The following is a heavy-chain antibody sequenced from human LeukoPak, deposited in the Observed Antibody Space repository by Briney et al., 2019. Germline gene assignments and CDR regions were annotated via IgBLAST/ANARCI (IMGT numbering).Heavy chain of an antibody. CDR1: GFTFSSYE. D-gene: IGHD1-26*01. CDR2: ISSSGSTI. V-gene: IGHV3-48*03. Sequence: GGSLRLSCAASGFTFSSYEMNWVRQAPGKGLEWVSYISSSGSTIYYADSVKGRFTISRDNAKNSLYLQMNSLRAEDTAVYYCAPLSGSYFGDDALDIWGQGTMVTVSS. CDR3: APLSGSYFGDDALDI. J-gene: IGHJ3*02.